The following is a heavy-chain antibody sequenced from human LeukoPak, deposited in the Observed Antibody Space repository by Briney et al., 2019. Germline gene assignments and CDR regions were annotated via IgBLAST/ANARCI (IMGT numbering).Heavy chain of an antibody. J-gene: IGHJ4*02. V-gene: IGHV3-48*04. D-gene: IGHD2-2*02. CDR2: ISSSNHAV. Sequence: PGGSLRLSCAASGFIFSSYSMSWVRQAPGKGLEWLSYISSSNHAVYYADSVKGRFTISRDNLSNTLYLQMNSLRAEDTALYFCARAPYTTGRSFYFDSWGQGTLVTVSS. CDR1: GFIFSSYS. CDR3: ARAPYTTGRSFYFDS.